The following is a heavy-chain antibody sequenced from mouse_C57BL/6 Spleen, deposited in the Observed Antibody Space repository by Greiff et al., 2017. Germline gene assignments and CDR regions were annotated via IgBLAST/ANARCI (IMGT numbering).Heavy chain of an antibody. CDR3: ARRYYDFPFAY. V-gene: IGHV1-39*01. J-gene: IGHJ3*01. D-gene: IGHD2-4*01. Sequence: VHVKQSGPELVKPGASVKISCKASGYSFTDYNMNWVKQSNGKSLEWIGVINPKYGTTSYNQKFKGKATLTVDQSSSTAYMQLNSLTSDDSAVYYCARRYYDFPFAYWGQGTLVTVSA. CDR1: GYSFTDYN. CDR2: INPKYGTT.